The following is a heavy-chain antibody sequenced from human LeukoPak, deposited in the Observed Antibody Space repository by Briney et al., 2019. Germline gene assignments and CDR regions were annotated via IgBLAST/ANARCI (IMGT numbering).Heavy chain of an antibody. D-gene: IGHD3-16*01. Sequence: GGSLRLSCAASGFTFSSHSMNWVRQAPGKGLEWISYITSCSGTIYYADSVKGRFTISRDNAKSSLYLQMNSLRAEDTAVYYCAKVGWGVFDYWGQGTLVTVSS. CDR3: AKVGWGVFDY. V-gene: IGHV3-48*04. J-gene: IGHJ4*02. CDR2: ITSCSGTI. CDR1: GFTFSSHS.